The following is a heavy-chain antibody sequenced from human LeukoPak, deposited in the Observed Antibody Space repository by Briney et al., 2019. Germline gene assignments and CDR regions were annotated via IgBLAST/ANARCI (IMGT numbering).Heavy chain of an antibody. V-gene: IGHV4-34*01. J-gene: IGHJ4*02. Sequence: PSETLSLTCAVYGGSFSGYYWSWIRQPPGKGLEWIGEIDHSGSTNYNPSLKSRVTISVDTSKNQFSLKLSSVTAADTAVYYCARPMYSSGWYRGFDYWGQGTLVTVSS. CDR1: GGSFSGYY. CDR3: ARPMYSSGWYRGFDY. CDR2: IDHSGST. D-gene: IGHD6-19*01.